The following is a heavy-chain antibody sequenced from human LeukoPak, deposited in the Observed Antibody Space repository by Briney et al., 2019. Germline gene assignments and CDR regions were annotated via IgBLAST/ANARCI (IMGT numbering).Heavy chain of an antibody. V-gene: IGHV3-21*01. D-gene: IGHD6-13*01. CDR3: ARVPGIAWESDAFDI. CDR2: ISSSSSYI. J-gene: IGHJ3*02. Sequence: SRGSLRLSCAASGFTFSSYSMNWVRQAPGKGLEWVSSISSSSSYIYYADSVKGRFTISRDNAKNSLYLQMNSLRAEDTAVYYCARVPGIAWESDAFDIWGQGTMVTVSS. CDR1: GFTFSSYS.